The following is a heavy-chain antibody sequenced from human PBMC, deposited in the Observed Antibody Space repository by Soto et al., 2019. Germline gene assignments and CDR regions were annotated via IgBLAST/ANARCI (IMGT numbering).Heavy chain of an antibody. J-gene: IGHJ4*02. CDR2: IYHSGST. Sequence: QVQLQESGPGLVKPSGTLSLTCAVSSGSISSSNWWSWVRQPPGKGLAWIGEIYHSGSTNYNPSLTSRVTISVDKSKNQFSLKLSSVTAADTAVYYCARDFPGYSGYDCWGQGTLVTVSS. CDR1: SGSISSSNW. D-gene: IGHD5-12*01. V-gene: IGHV4-4*02. CDR3: ARDFPGYSGYDC.